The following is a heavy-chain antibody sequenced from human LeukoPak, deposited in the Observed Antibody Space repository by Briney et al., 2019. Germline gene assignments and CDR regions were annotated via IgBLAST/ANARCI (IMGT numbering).Heavy chain of an antibody. J-gene: IGHJ3*02. V-gene: IGHV4-59*01. CDR2: IYYSGST. D-gene: IGHD1-14*01. CDR1: GGSISSYY. Sequence: PSETLSLTCTVSGGSISSYYWSWVRQPPGKGLEWIGYIYYSGSTNYNPSLKSRVTISVDTSKNQFSLKLSSVTAADTAVYYCAREFRNDAFDIWGQGTMVTVSS. CDR3: AREFRNDAFDI.